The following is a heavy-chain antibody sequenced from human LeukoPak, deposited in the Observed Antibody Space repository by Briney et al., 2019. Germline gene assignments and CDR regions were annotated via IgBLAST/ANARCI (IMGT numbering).Heavy chain of an antibody. CDR1: GLSFSFYA. CDR3: AKGSRSSRPYYFDF. Sequence: GGSLRLSCAASGLSFSFYAMSWVRQAPGKGLEWVSAITGGGDDTYHADSVKGRFTISRDNSENTLYLQMNSLRAEDTAVYYCAKGSRSSRPYYFDFWGQEILVTVSS. D-gene: IGHD3-10*01. V-gene: IGHV3-23*01. CDR2: ITGGGDDT. J-gene: IGHJ4*02.